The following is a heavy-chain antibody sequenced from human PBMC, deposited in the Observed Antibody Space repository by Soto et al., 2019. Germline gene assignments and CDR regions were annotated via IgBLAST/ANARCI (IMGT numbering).Heavy chain of an antibody. J-gene: IGHJ4*02. CDR2: INSDGSST. CDR3: ARSLEADSSGYYGPTERPSPFY. CDR1: GFIFSNCW. D-gene: IGHD3-22*01. Sequence: GGSLRLSCAASGFIFSNCWMHWVRQAPGMGLVWVSHINSDGSSTTYADAVKGRFTISRDNAQNTRYLELSSLRVEDTALYYCARSLEADSSGYYGPTERPSPFYWGTGPLVTVSS. V-gene: IGHV3-74*01.